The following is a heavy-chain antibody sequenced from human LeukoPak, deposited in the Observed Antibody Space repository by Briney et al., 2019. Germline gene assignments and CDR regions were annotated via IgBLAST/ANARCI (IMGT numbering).Heavy chain of an antibody. J-gene: IGHJ4*02. D-gene: IGHD4-23*01. CDR1: GFTFSSYA. V-gene: IGHV3-23*01. CDR2: ISGGGGST. CDR3: AKALYGGHDY. Sequence: GGSLRLSCAASGFTFSSYAMNWVRQAPGKGLEWVSTISGGGGSTYYADSVKGRFAISRDNSKNTLYLQMNSLRAEDTAVYYCAKALYGGHDYWGQGTLVTVSS.